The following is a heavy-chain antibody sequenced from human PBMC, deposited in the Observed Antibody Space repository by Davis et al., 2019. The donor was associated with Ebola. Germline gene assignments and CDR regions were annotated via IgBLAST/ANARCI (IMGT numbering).Heavy chain of an antibody. CDR1: GFTFSSYA. Sequence: GESLKISCAASGFTFSSYAMSWVRQAPGKGLEWVSYISSSSSTIYYPDSVKGRFTISRDNSKNTLYLQLNSLRPEDTAVYYCARNTDYWGQGTQVTVSS. CDR2: ISSSSSTI. V-gene: IGHV3-48*01. CDR3: ARNTDY. J-gene: IGHJ4*02.